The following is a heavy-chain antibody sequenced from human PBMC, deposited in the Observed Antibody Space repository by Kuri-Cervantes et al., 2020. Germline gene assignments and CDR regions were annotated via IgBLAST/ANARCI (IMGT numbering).Heavy chain of an antibody. CDR2: IYYSGST. V-gene: IGHV4-39*01. CDR3: ARRYYDFWSGYPRVGWFDP. Sequence: SETLSLTCTVSGGSISSSSYYWGWIRQPPGKGLEWIGSIYYSGSTYYNPSLKSRVTISVDTSKNQFSLKLSSVTAADMAVYYCARRYYDFWSGYPRVGWFDPWGQGTLVTVSS. CDR1: GGSISSSSYY. J-gene: IGHJ5*02. D-gene: IGHD3-3*01.